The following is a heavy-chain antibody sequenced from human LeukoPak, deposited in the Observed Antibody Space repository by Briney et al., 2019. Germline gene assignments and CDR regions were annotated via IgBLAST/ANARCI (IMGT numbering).Heavy chain of an antibody. Sequence: GGSLRLSCAASGLTFSNFGMHWVRQAPGKGLEWVAVISYDGSNNYYADSVKGRFTISRDNSKNTLYLQMNSLRAEDTAMYYCAKGADTIFGAGFDYWGQGTLVTVSS. CDR1: GLTFSNFG. CDR3: AKGADTIFGAGFDY. V-gene: IGHV3-30*18. D-gene: IGHD3-3*01. CDR2: ISYDGSNN. J-gene: IGHJ4*02.